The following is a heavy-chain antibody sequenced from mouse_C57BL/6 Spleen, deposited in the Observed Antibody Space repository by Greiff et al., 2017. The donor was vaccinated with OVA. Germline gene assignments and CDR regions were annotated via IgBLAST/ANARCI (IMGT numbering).Heavy chain of an antibody. CDR1: GFTFSDYG. J-gene: IGHJ4*01. D-gene: IGHD2-2*01. Sequence: EVQLVESGGGLVKPGGSLKLSCAASGFTFSDYGMHWVRQAPEKGLEWVAYISSGSSTIYYADTVKGRFTISRDNAKNTLFLQMTSLRSEDTAMYYCARGVTTGFPYYAMDYWGQGTSVTVSS. V-gene: IGHV5-17*01. CDR2: ISSGSSTI. CDR3: ARGVTTGFPYYAMDY.